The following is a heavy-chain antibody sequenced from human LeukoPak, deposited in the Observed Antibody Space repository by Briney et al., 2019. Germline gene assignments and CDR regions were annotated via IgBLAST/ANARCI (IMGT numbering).Heavy chain of an antibody. CDR3: ARDRGYYDSSGYPEEY. CDR2: ISSSSSYI. Sequence: GGSLRLSCAASGFTFDDYGMNWVRQAPGKGLEWVSSISSSSSYIYYADSVKGRFTISRDNAKNSLYLQMNSLRAEDTAVYYCARDRGYYDSSGYPEEYWGQGTLVTVSS. D-gene: IGHD3-22*01. V-gene: IGHV3-21*01. J-gene: IGHJ4*02. CDR1: GFTFDDYG.